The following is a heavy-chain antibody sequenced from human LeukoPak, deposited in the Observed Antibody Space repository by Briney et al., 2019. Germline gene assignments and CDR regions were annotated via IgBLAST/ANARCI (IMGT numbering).Heavy chain of an antibody. J-gene: IGHJ5*02. Sequence: ASVKVSCKASGYAFTSYDINWVRQATGQELEWMGWMNPNSGNTGYAQKFQGRVTMTRNTSISTAYMELSSLRSEDTAVYYCAGPLLWFGELLYLLPWGQGTLVTVSS. V-gene: IGHV1-8*01. CDR3: AGPLLWFGELLYLLP. D-gene: IGHD3-10*01. CDR1: GYAFTSYD. CDR2: MNPNSGNT.